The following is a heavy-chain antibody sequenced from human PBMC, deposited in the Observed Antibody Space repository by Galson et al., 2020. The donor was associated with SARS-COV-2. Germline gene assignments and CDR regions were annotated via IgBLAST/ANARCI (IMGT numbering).Heavy chain of an antibody. CDR2: ISYDGSNK. D-gene: IGHD3-9*01. J-gene: IGHJ4*02. CDR1: GFTFSSYA. Sequence: TGGSLRLSCAASGFTFSSYAMHWVRQAPGKGLEWVAVISYDGSNKYYADSVKGRFTISRDNSKNTLYLQMNSLRAEDTAVYYCARGGDFTRLRYFDWLLESDYWGQGTLVTVSS. V-gene: IGHV3-30-3*01. CDR3: ARGGDFTRLRYFDWLLESDY.